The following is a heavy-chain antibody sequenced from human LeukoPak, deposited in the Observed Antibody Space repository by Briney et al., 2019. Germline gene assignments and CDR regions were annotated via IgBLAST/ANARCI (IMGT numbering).Heavy chain of an antibody. CDR2: IYYSGNT. D-gene: IGHD5-18*01. V-gene: IGHV4-39*01. CDR1: GGSISSSNYY. CDR3: ARQITDSYGSKGYFDH. J-gene: IGHJ4*02. Sequence: SETLSLTCTVSGGSISSSNYYWARIRQPPGKGVEWIGSIYYSGNTYYNPSLKSRLTISADTSKNQFSLKLRSVTAEDTAVYYCARQITDSYGSKGYFDHWGQGTLVTVSS.